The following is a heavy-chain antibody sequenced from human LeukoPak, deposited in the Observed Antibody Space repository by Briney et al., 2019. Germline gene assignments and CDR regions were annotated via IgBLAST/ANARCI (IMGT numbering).Heavy chain of an antibody. CDR1: GGTFSSYA. CDR2: IIPIFGTA. V-gene: IGHV1-69*13. D-gene: IGHD3-22*01. J-gene: IGHJ4*02. CDR3: ARLLKDYYDSSGYYYFDY. Sequence: SVKVSCKASGGTFSSYAISWVRQAPGQGLEWMGGIIPIFGTANYAQKFQGRVTITADESTSTAYMELSSLRSEDTAVYYCARLLKDYYDSSGYYYFDYWGQGTLVTVSS.